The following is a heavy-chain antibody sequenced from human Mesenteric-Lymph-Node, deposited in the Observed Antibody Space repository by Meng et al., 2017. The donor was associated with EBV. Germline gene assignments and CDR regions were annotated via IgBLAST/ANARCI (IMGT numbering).Heavy chain of an antibody. J-gene: IGHJ4*02. CDR2: ISSSSTYI. CDR1: GFSFSSYN. D-gene: IGHD1-7*01. Sequence: EVQLVESGXXLVKPGGSLRLSCAXSGFSFSSYNMNWVRQAPGKGLEWVSSISSSSTYIYYADSVKGRFTISRDNAKNSLYLQLNSLRAEDTAVYYCARDQCGTNSCYLDYWGQGTLVTVSS. CDR3: ARDQCGTNSCYLDY. V-gene: IGHV3-21*01.